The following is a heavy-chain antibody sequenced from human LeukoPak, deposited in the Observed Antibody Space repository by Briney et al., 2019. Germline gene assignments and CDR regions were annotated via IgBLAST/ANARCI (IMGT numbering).Heavy chain of an antibody. CDR3: ARDAYYDFWSGYYSWGYYYYMDV. D-gene: IGHD3-3*01. J-gene: IGHJ6*03. CDR1: GYTFTGYY. V-gene: IGHV1-2*02. CDR2: INPNSGGT. Sequence: ASVKVSCKASGYTFTGYYMHWVRQAPGQGLEWMGWINPNSGGTNYAQKFQGRVTMTRDTSISTAYMELSRLRSDDTAVYYCARDAYYDFWSGYYSWGYYYYMDVWGKGTTVTVSS.